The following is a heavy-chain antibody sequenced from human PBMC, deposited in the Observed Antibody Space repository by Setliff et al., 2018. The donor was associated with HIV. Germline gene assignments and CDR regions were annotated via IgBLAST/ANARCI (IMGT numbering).Heavy chain of an antibody. J-gene: IGHJ3*01. D-gene: IGHD3-22*01. CDR2: INPNSGDS. CDR3: ARGAYYYDTSGYPRVPFDL. Sequence: ASVKVSCKASGYTFIDYFIHWVRQAPGQGLEWMAYINPNSGDSKTAQKFQGRVTMTRDTSISTASMELSRLRSDDTAVYYCARGAYYYDTSGYPRVPFDLWGQGTMVTVSS. V-gene: IGHV1-2*02. CDR1: GYTFIDYF.